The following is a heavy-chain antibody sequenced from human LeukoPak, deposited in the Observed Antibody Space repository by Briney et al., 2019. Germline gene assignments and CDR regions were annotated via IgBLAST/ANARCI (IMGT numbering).Heavy chain of an antibody. CDR2: ISSDGGST. V-gene: IGHV3-64*01. CDR3: ARGGGPYYYDGSGH. J-gene: IGHJ4*02. D-gene: IGHD3-22*01. Sequence: RGSPRLSCAASGFTFSSYAMHWVRQAPGKGLEYVSAISSDGGSTYYANSVKGRFTISRDNSKNTLYLQMGSLRAEGMAVYYCARGGGPYYYDGSGHWGQGTLVTVSS. CDR1: GFTFSSYA.